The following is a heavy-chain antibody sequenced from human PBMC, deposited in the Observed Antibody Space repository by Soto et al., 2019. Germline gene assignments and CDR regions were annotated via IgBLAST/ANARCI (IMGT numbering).Heavy chain of an antibody. CDR3: AKDSRASGMAV. V-gene: IGHV3-30*18. CDR1: GFTFSSYC. J-gene: IGHJ6*02. Sequence: GGSLRLSCAASGFTFSSYCRHWVRQATGKGLEWVAVISYDGSNKYYADSVKGRFTISRDNSKNTLYLQMNSLRAEDTAVYYCAKDSRASGMAVWGQGPTVTVPS. CDR2: ISYDGSNK.